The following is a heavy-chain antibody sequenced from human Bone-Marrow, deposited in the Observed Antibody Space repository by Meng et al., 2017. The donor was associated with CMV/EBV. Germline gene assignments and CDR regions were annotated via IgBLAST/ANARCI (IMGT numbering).Heavy chain of an antibody. CDR3: ARERRGYFDY. V-gene: IGHV3-74*01. D-gene: IGHD3-16*01. CDR1: GFTFSSYS. J-gene: IGHJ4*02. Sequence: GESLKISCAASGFTFSSYSMNRVRQAPGKGLVWVSRINSDGSSTSYADSVKGRFTISRDNAKNTLYLQMNSLRAEDTAVYYCARERRGYFDYWGQGTLVTISS. CDR2: INSDGSST.